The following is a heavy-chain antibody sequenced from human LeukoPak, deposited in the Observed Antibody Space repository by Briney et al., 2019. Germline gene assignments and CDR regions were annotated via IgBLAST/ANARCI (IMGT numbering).Heavy chain of an antibody. CDR3: ARGDGVYVY. CDR2: IYFGGTT. D-gene: IGHD5/OR15-5a*01. J-gene: IGHJ4*02. V-gene: IGHV3-53*01. Sequence: GGSLRLSCAASGFXVSSNYMTWVREAPGQGLEWVSVIYFGGTTYYADSVKGRFTISRDNFKNTVYLQMNSLRVEDTAVYYCARGDGVYVYWGQGTLVTVSS. CDR1: GFXVSSNY.